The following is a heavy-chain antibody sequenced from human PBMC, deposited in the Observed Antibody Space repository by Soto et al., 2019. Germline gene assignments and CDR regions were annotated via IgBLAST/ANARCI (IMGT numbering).Heavy chain of an antibody. V-gene: IGHV3-64*01. CDR2: ISSNGGST. J-gene: IGHJ6*02. CDR3: ARAMATTQFGYYYGMDV. Sequence: PGGSLRLSCAASGFTFSSYAMHWVRQAPGKGLEYVSAISSNGGSTYYANSVKGRFTISRDNSKNTLYLQMGSLRAEDMAVYYCARAMATTQFGYYYGMDVWGQGTTVTVS. D-gene: IGHD5-12*01. CDR1: GFTFSSYA.